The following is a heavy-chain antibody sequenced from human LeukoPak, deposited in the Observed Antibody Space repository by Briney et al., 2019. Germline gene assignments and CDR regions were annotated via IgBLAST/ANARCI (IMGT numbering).Heavy chain of an antibody. CDR2: IFYSGST. J-gene: IGHJ4*02. Sequence: SETLSLTCTVSGGSISSHYWSWIRQPPGRGLEWIGNIFYSGSTIYNPSLKSRLTISVDTSKNQFSLKLISVTAADTAVYYCGRSGGYSSSRSLWGQGTLVTVSS. CDR3: GRSGGYSSSRSL. D-gene: IGHD6-13*01. V-gene: IGHV4-59*11. CDR1: GGSISSHY.